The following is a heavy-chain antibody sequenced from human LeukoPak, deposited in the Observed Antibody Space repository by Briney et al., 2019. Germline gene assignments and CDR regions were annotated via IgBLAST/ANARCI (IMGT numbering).Heavy chain of an antibody. J-gene: IGHJ4*02. CDR3: ARAACSGGSCYSPPFDY. CDR1: GFTFSSYS. CDR2: ISSSSSYI. D-gene: IGHD2-15*01. V-gene: IGHV3-21*01. Sequence: GGSLRLSCAASGFTFSSYSMNWVRQAPGKGLEWVSSISSSSSYIYYADSVKGRFTISRDNAKNSLYLQMNSLRAEDTAVYYCARAACSGGSCYSPPFDYWGQGTLVTVSS.